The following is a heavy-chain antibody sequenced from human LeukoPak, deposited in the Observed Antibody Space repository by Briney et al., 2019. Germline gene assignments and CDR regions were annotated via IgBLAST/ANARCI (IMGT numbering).Heavy chain of an antibody. D-gene: IGHD6-19*01. J-gene: IGHJ5*02. CDR1: GYGFATHW. Sequence: GESLKISCKGSGYGFATHWIAWVRQMPGKGLEWMGIIYPGDSDTRYSPSFQGQVTISADNSISTAYLQWSSLKATDTAIYYCARHPPYSSGMRWFDPWGQGTLVIVSS. CDR2: IYPGDSDT. V-gene: IGHV5-51*01. CDR3: ARHPPYSSGMRWFDP.